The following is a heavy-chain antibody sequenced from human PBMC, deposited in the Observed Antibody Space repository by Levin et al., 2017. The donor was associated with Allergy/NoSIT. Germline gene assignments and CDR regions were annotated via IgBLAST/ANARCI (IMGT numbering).Heavy chain of an antibody. J-gene: IGHJ4*02. CDR2: IIPIFGTA. CDR1: GGTFSSYA. V-gene: IGHV1-69*13. D-gene: IGHD2-15*01. Sequence: SVKVSCKASGGTFSSYAISWVRQAPGQGLEWMGGIIPIFGTANYAQKFQGRVTITADESTSTAYMELSSLRSEDTAVYYCASRSSCSGGSSFRCPFDYWGQGTLVTVSS. CDR3: ASRSSCSGGSSFRCPFDY.